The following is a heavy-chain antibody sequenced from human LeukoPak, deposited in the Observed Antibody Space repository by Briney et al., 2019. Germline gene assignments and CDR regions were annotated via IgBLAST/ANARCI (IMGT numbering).Heavy chain of an antibody. CDR2: INPSGGST. V-gene: IGHV1-46*03. J-gene: IGHJ6*03. Sequence: ASVKVSCKASGYTFTSYYMHWVRQAPGQGLEWMVIINPSGGSTSYAQKFQGRVTMTRDTSTSTVYMELSSLRSEDTDVYYCAREVVATTGDLYYYMDVWGKGTTVTVSS. D-gene: IGHD2-15*01. CDR1: GYTFTSYY. CDR3: AREVVATTGDLYYYMDV.